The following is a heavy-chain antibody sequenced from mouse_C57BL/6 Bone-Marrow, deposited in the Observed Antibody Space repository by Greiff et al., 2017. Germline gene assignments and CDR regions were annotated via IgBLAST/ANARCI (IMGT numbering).Heavy chain of an antibody. CDR1: GFTFSDYY. J-gene: IGHJ3*01. CDR3: ASHGVYLFAY. D-gene: IGHD2-1*01. CDR2: ISTGGGST. V-gene: IGHV5-12*01. Sequence: EVQLLQSGGGLVQPGGSVKLSCAASGFTFSDYYMYWVRQSPEKRLEWVAYISTGGGSTNYPETVKSRVTIAGDNANNTLYLQMSRLTSEDTAMYYCASHGVYLFAYWGQGTLVTVSA.